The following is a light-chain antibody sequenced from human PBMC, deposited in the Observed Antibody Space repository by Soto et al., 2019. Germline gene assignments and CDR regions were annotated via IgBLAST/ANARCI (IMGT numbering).Light chain of an antibody. CDR2: ATS. CDR3: QQYGSFT. V-gene: IGKV3-20*01. Sequence: ELVLTQSPGTLSLSPGEGATLSCRASQSISSTYLAWYQQKPGQAPRLLIYATSTRATGIPDRFSGSGSRTDFTLTISRLEPKDFAVYYCQQYGSFTFGPGTKVDFK. J-gene: IGKJ3*01. CDR1: QSISSTY.